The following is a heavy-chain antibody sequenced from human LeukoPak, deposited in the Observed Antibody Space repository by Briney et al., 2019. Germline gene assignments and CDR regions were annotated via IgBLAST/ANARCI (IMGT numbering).Heavy chain of an antibody. CDR3: ARSSSWANFDY. CDR1: GYTFTDYS. J-gene: IGHJ4*02. V-gene: IGHV1-2*02. Sequence: ASVKVSFKASGYTFTDYSMHWVRQAPGQGGEGMGWINLNSGGTDYAQNFQGRVTMTRDTAISTAYMELSSLRSDDTAVYYCARSSSWANFDYWGQGTLVTVSS. CDR2: INLNSGGT. D-gene: IGHD6-13*01.